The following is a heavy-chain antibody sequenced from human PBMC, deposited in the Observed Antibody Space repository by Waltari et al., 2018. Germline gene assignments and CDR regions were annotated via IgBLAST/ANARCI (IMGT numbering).Heavy chain of an antibody. CDR2: ISSYGGNT. Sequence: EVQMKESGGGVVQSGGSLRLSCSASGFTFRNYAFHWVRQTRGKGLQHSSVISSYGGNTYYADSVKGRFTISRDNSKNSLHLQMTSLTADDTAVYYCVRDAGGYCSSTSCYASLSHWGQGAQVTVSS. J-gene: IGHJ4*02. CDR1: GFTFRNYA. CDR3: VRDAGGYCSSTSCYASLSH. V-gene: IGHV3-64D*08. D-gene: IGHD2-2*01.